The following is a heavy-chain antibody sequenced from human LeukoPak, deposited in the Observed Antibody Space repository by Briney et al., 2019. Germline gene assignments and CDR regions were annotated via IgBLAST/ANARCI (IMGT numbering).Heavy chain of an antibody. D-gene: IGHD2-15*01. J-gene: IGHJ4*02. Sequence: SNKYYADSVKGRFTISRDNSKNTLYLQMNSLRAEDTAVYYCAKDLEDCSGGSCYPPADYWGQGTLVTVSS. CDR2: SNK. CDR3: AKDLEDCSGGSCYPPADY. V-gene: IGHV3-30*02.